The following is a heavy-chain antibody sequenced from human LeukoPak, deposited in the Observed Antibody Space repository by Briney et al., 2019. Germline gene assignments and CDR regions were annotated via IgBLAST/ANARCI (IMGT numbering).Heavy chain of an antibody. Sequence: GGSLRLSCAASGFTFSNSAMNWVRQVPGKGLEWVSSIDYDSSHIYYAASVRGRFTISRDNARNSVYLQMNGLRVEDTAVYYCAREVFPGALLNTAFDHWGQGALVTVSS. CDR2: IDYDSSHI. CDR1: GFTFSNSA. CDR3: AREVFPGALLNTAFDH. V-gene: IGHV3-21*01. J-gene: IGHJ4*02. D-gene: IGHD2-21*02.